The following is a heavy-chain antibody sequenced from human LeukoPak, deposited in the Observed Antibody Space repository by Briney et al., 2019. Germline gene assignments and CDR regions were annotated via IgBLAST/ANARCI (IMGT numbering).Heavy chain of an antibody. V-gene: IGHV3-30*18. Sequence: PGGSLRLSCAASGFTFSSYGMHWVRQAPGKGLEWVAVISYDGSNKYYADSVKGRFTISRDNSKNTLYLQMNSLRAEDTAVYYCAKDRGIVRDGNNEAFDYWGQGTLVTVSS. CDR3: AKDRGIVRDGNNEAFDY. J-gene: IGHJ4*02. D-gene: IGHD5-24*01. CDR1: GFTFSSYG. CDR2: ISYDGSNK.